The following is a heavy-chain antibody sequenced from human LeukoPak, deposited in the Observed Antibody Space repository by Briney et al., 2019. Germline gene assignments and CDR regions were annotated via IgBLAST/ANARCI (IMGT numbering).Heavy chain of an antibody. CDR2: IKQDGSEK. J-gene: IGHJ5*02. V-gene: IGHV3-7*01. CDR1: GFTFSSYW. CDR3: ARDRKGYDFWSGYT. D-gene: IGHD3-3*01. Sequence: PGGSLRLSCAASGFTFSSYWMSWVRQAPGKGLEWVANIKQDGSEKYYVDSVKGRFTISRDNAKNSLYLQMNSLRAEDTAVYYCARDRKGYDFWSGYTWGQGTLVTVSS.